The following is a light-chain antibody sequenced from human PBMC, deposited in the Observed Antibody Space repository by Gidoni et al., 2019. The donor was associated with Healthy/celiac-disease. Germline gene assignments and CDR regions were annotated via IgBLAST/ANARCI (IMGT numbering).Light chain of an antibody. CDR2: AAS. Sequence: DPVSITCRASQGISSYLAWYQQKPGKAPKLLFYAASTLQSGVPSRFSGSGSGKDFTLTISCLQSEDFATYYCQQYYSYPGTFHQGTKVEIK. CDR3: QQYYSYPGT. V-gene: IGKV1-8*01. CDR1: QGISSY. J-gene: IGKJ1*01.